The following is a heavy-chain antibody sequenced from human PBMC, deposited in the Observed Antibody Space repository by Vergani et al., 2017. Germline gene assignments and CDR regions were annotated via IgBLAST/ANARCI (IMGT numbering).Heavy chain of an antibody. V-gene: IGHV1-69*11. J-gene: IGHJ5*02. Sequence: QVQLVQSGAEVKKPGSSVKVSCKASGGTFSSYAISWVRQAPGQGLEWMGRIIPILGTANYAQKFQGRVTITADESTSTAYMELSSLRSEDTAVYYCATQSTMVRGVYWFDPWGQGTLVTVFS. CDR3: ATQSTMVRGVYWFDP. CDR1: GGTFSSYA. D-gene: IGHD3-10*01. CDR2: IIPILGTA.